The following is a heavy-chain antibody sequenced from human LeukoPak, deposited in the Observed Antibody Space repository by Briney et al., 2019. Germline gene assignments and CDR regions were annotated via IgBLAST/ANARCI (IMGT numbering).Heavy chain of an antibody. CDR3: ERDLGYVWFGELNY. CDR2: INPNSGGT. CDR1: GYTFTGYY. Sequence: ASVKVSCKASGYTFTGYYMHWVRQAPGQGLEWMGWINPNSGGTNYAQKFQGRVTMTRDTSISTAYMELSRLRSDDTGVYYCERDLGYVWFGELNYWGQGTLVTVSS. D-gene: IGHD3-10*01. J-gene: IGHJ4*02. V-gene: IGHV1-2*02.